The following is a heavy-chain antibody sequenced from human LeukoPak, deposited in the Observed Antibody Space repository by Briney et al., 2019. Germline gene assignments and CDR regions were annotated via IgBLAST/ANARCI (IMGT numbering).Heavy chain of an antibody. CDR3: ARVGGDY. CDR1: GGSFSGYY. J-gene: IGHJ4*02. V-gene: IGHV4-34*01. Sequence: SETLSLTCAVYGGSFSGYYWSWIRQPPGKGLEWIGEINHSGSTNYNPSLKSRVTISVDTSKNQFSLKLSSVTAADTAVYYCARVGGDYWGQGALVTVSS. CDR2: INHSGST. D-gene: IGHD3-10*01.